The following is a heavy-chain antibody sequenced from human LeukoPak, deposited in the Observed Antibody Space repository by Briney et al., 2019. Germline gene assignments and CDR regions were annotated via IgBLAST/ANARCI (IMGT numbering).Heavy chain of an antibody. D-gene: IGHD6-13*01. CDR2: IYYSGTT. J-gene: IGHJ4*02. CDR3: ARGVYIAAAQYGY. V-gene: IGHV4-59*01. CDR1: GGSFSGYY. Sequence: PSETLSLTCAVYGGSFSGYYWSWIRQPPGKGLEWVGYIYYSGTTNYNPSLKSRVTISVDTSKNQFSLKLSSVTAADTAVYYCARGVYIAAAQYGYWGQGTLVTVSS.